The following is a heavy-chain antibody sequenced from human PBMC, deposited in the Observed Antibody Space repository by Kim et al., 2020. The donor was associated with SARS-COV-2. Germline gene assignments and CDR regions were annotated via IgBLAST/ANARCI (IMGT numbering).Heavy chain of an antibody. Sequence: RYSPSVQGQVTISADKSISTAYLQWSSLKASDTAMYYCARGRLGELSLGYWGQGTLVTVSS. J-gene: IGHJ4*02. D-gene: IGHD3-16*02. CDR3: ARGRLGELSLGY. V-gene: IGHV5-51*01.